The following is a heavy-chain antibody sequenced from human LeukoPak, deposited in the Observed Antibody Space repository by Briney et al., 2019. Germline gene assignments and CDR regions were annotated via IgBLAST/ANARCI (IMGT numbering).Heavy chain of an antibody. CDR1: GGTFSSYA. CDR3: ASGLLSPWYFDY. D-gene: IGHD2-21*02. CDR2: IIPIFGTA. J-gene: IGHJ4*02. Sequence: ASVKVSCKASGGTFSSYAISWVRQAPGQGLEWMGGIIPIFGTANYAQKFQGRVTITADKSTSTAYMELSSLRSEDTAVYYCASGLLSPWYFDYWGQGTLVTVSS. V-gene: IGHV1-69*06.